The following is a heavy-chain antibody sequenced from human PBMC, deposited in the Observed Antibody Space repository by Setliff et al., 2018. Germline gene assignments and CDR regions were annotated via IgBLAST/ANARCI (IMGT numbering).Heavy chain of an antibody. J-gene: IGHJ4*02. CDR3: AKDGVPDGFWDFDS. CDR1: GGTFSSYG. V-gene: IGHV1-69*05. D-gene: IGHD3-10*01. Sequence: SVKVSCKASGGTFSSYGISWVRQAPGQGLEWMGGTIPMSGTIDYARKFQGRVTIITDESTSTAYMQLSSLRAEDTATYYCAKDGVPDGFWDFDSWGPGLLVTVSS. CDR2: TIPMSGTI.